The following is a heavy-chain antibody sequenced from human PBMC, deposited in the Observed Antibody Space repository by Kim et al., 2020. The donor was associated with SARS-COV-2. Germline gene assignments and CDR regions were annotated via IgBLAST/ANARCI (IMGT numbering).Heavy chain of an antibody. V-gene: IGHV3-23*01. Sequence: GGSLRLSCEASGFLFGGYTMSWVRQAPGKGLEWVSNVGNTGQRTKYAESVEGRFTVSRDNSKNTLYLQLNSLRADDTAVYFCAREAFNWKGRNYFDYWGQGTLVTVSS. J-gene: IGHJ4*02. CDR2: VGNTGQRT. CDR3: AREAFNWKGRNYFDY. D-gene: IGHD1-20*01. CDR1: GFLFGGYT.